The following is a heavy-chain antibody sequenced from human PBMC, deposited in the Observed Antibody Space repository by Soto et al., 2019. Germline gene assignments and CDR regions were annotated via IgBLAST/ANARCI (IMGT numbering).Heavy chain of an antibody. CDR3: ARQGFGPLHGLVDV. J-gene: IGHJ6*02. V-gene: IGHV4-59*08. D-gene: IGHD3-10*01. CDR1: GGSIGSYY. Sequence: SETLSLTCTVSGGSIGSYYWSWFRQSPGKRMEWIGYVHHSWGSSYNPSLQSRVAISLDTSKSQFSLKVTSVTATDTAVYYCARQGFGPLHGLVDVWGQGTTVSVSS. CDR2: VHHSWGS.